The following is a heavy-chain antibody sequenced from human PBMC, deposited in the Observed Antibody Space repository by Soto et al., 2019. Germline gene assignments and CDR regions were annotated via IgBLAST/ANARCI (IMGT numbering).Heavy chain of an antibody. CDR3: AAGVVPYGMDG. J-gene: IGHJ6*02. Sequence: ASGKVSCKVSGYTVTELSMHWVRQPPGKVLEWMGGFDPEDAETIYARRFQGRVTMTEDTSADIAYMELSSLRSEDTAVYYCAAGVVPYGMDGWGQGTTGPVAS. V-gene: IGHV1-24*01. D-gene: IGHD2-15*01. CDR2: FDPEDAET. CDR1: GYTVTELS.